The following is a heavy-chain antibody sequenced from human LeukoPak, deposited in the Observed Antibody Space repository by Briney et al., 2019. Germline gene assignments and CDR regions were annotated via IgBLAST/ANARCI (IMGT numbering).Heavy chain of an antibody. D-gene: IGHD3-16*01. J-gene: IGHJ4*02. CDR2: ISSNGGST. CDR1: GFTFSSYA. V-gene: IGHV3-64*01. Sequence: PGGSLRLSCAASGFTFSSYAMHWVRQAPGKGLEYVSAISSNGGSTYYANSVKGRFTISRDNSKNTLYLQMGSLRAEDMAVYYCARGRGRGTHPLYYFDYWGQGTLVTVSS. CDR3: ARGRGRGTHPLYYFDY.